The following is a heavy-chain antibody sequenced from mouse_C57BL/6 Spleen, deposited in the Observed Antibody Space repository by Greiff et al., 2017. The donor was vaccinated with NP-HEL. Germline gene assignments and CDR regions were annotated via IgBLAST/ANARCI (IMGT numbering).Heavy chain of an antibody. D-gene: IGHD3-2*02. Sequence: QVQLKQSGPELVKPGASVKISCKASGYAFSSSWMNWVKQRPGKGLEWIGRIYPGDGDTNYNGKFTGKATLTADKSSSTAYMQLSSLTSEDSAVYFCARSDSSGYEFAYWGQGTLVTVSA. V-gene: IGHV1-82*01. CDR3: ARSDSSGYEFAY. CDR2: IYPGDGDT. J-gene: IGHJ3*01. CDR1: GYAFSSSW.